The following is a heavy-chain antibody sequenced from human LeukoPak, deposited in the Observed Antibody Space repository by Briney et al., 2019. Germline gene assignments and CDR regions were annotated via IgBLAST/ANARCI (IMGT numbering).Heavy chain of an antibody. CDR3: ARGVGVVPAAARWDAFDI. V-gene: IGHV4-59*01. Sequence: PSETLSLTCTISGGSISSYYWSWIRQPPGKGLEWSGHIYYSGSTNYNPSLKSRVTISVDTSKNQFSLKLSSVTAADTAVYYCARGVGVVPAAARWDAFDIWGQGTMVTVSS. CDR2: IYYSGST. D-gene: IGHD2-2*01. CDR1: GGSISSYY. J-gene: IGHJ3*02.